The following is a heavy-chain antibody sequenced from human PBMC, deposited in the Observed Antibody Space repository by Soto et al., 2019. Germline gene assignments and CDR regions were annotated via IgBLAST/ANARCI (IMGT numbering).Heavy chain of an antibody. J-gene: IGHJ6*02. CDR1: GFTFSSYA. V-gene: IGHV3-30-3*01. Sequence: PGGSLRLSCAASGFTFSSYAMHWVRQAPGRGLEWVAVISYDGSNKYYADSVKGRFTISRDNSKNTLYLQMNSLRAEDTAVYYCARDLSGRRTYYYYYGMDVWGQGTTVTVSS. CDR3: ARDLSGRRTYYYYYGMDV. CDR2: ISYDGSNK.